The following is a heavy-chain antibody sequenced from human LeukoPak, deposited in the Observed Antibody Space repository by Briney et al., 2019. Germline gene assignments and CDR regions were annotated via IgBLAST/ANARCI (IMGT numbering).Heavy chain of an antibody. J-gene: IGHJ5*01. CDR2: IDWDGIDT. CDR3: VKDNRGRNSGYQGLDS. D-gene: IGHD6-25*01. CDR1: GFTFDDYT. V-gene: IGHV3-43*01. Sequence: PGGSLRLSCAASGFTFDDYTMHWVRQAPGKGLEWVSLIDWDGIDTYYGDSVKGRFTISRDNSRNALYLQMNSLRSEDTALYFCVKDNRGRNSGYQGLDSWGQGTLVIVSS.